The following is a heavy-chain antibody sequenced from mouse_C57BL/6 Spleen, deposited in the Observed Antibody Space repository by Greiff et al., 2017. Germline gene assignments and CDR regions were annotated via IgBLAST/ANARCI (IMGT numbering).Heavy chain of an antibody. CDR3: TTWDKRYYFDY. D-gene: IGHD4-1*01. V-gene: IGHV14-1*01. J-gene: IGHJ2*01. CDR1: GFNIKDYY. Sequence: EVQLQQSGAELVRPGASVKLSCAASGFNIKDYYMHWVKQRPEQGLEWIGRIAPEDGDTAYAPKFQGKATMTADTSSNTAYLQLRSLTSEDTAFYYCTTWDKRYYFDYWGQGTTRTVSS. CDR2: IAPEDGDT.